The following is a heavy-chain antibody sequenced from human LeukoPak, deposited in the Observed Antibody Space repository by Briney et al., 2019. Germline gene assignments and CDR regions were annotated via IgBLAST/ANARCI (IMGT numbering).Heavy chain of an antibody. CDR1: GFTFSDYY. V-gene: IGHV3-11*04. D-gene: IGHD3-22*01. CDR2: ISSSGSTI. Sequence: GGSLRLSCAASGFTFSDYYMSWIRQAPGKGLEWVSYISSSGSTIYYADSVKGRFTISRDNAKNSLYLQMNSLRAEDTAVYYCARVQTPYYYDGSGYGYWGQGTLVTVSS. J-gene: IGHJ4*02. CDR3: ARVQTPYYYDGSGYGY.